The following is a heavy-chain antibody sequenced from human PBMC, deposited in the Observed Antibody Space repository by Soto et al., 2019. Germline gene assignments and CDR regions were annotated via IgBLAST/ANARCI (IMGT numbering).Heavy chain of an antibody. CDR1: GYTFTSYG. J-gene: IGHJ6*02. CDR3: ARGHSGISPPRPYYYGMDV. V-gene: IGHV1-18*01. CDR2: ISAYNGNT. Sequence: ASVKVSCKASGYTFTSYGISWVRQAPGQGLEWMGWISAYNGNTNYAQKLQGRVTMTTDTSTSTAYMELRSLRSDDTAVYYCARGHSGISPPRPYYYGMDVWGQGTTVTVSS. D-gene: IGHD6-25*01.